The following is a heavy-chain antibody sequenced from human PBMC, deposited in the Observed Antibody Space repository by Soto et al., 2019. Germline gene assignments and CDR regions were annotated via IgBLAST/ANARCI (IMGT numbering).Heavy chain of an antibody. Sequence: QVQLVQSGAEVKKPGASVKVSCKASGYTFTGYYMHWVRQAPGQGLEWMGWINPNSGGTNYAQKFQGWVTMTRDTSISTAYMELSRLRSDDTAVYYCARDARGYSGYDWGYYGMDVWGQGTTVTVSS. J-gene: IGHJ6*02. CDR3: ARDARGYSGYDWGYYGMDV. CDR1: GYTFTGYY. V-gene: IGHV1-2*04. D-gene: IGHD5-12*01. CDR2: INPNSGGT.